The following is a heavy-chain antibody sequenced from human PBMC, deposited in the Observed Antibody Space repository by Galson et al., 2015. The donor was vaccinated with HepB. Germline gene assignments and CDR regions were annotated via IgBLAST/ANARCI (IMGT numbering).Heavy chain of an antibody. CDR3: AREDYCSGDSCYPGAAFDI. D-gene: IGHD2-15*01. J-gene: IGHJ3*02. V-gene: IGHV4-59*01. Sequence: LTCTVSGDSIRSYYWNWIRQPPGKGLEWIGYFYYSGRTNYNPSLKSRVTISPDTSKNQFSLRLGSVTAADTAVYYCAREDYCSGDSCYPGAAFDIWGQGTMVTVSS. CDR1: GDSIRSYY. CDR2: FYYSGRT.